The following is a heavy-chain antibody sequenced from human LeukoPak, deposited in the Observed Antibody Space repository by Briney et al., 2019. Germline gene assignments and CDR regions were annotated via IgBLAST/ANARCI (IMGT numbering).Heavy chain of an antibody. V-gene: IGHV3-23*01. Sequence: GGSLRLSCAASGFTFSSNAMNWVRQAPGKGLEWISSISGSGDNTYYADSVKGRFTISRDNSKNTLYLQMNSLRAEDTAVYHCAKPPTVTSFDYSGEGSPVSLSS. CDR2: ISGSGDNT. D-gene: IGHD4-11*01. J-gene: IGHJ4*01. CDR1: GFTFSSNA. CDR3: AKPPTVTSFDY.